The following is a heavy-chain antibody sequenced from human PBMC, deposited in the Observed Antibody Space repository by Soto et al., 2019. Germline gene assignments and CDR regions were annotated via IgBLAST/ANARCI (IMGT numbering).Heavy chain of an antibody. V-gene: IGHV3-74*01. CDR2: MNSDGTTT. CDR1: GFTFSTSW. CDR3: ARGPTGWFGYDY. D-gene: IGHD3-10*01. Sequence: EVHLVESGGGLVQPGGSLRLSCAASGFTFSTSWMHWVRQVPGKGLVWVSRMNSDGTTTNYADSVKGRFTISRDNAKDTMYLQRSCLWAEDTAVYYCARGPTGWFGYDYWGRGTLVTVSS. J-gene: IGHJ4*02.